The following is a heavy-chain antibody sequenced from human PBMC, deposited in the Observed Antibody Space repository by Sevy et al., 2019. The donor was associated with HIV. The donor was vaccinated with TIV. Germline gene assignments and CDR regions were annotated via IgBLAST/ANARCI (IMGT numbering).Heavy chain of an antibody. V-gene: IGHV3-30-3*01. Sequence: GGSLRLSCAVSGFSFSHYAFHWVRQAPGKGLEWVSLISYDGTYKYYADSVKGRFTISRDNSKNTLYLQMNSLRGNDXXXXXXXXXXXXXXXXXXYHRFDYWGPGALVTVSS. CDR1: GFSFSHYA. J-gene: IGHJ4*02. CDR2: ISYDGTYK. D-gene: IGHD2-2*01. CDR3: XXXXXXXXXXXXYHRFDY.